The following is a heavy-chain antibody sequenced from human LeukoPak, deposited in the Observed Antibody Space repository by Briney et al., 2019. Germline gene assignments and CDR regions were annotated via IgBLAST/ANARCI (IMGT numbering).Heavy chain of an antibody. CDR3: ARDGGYSGYDYLFDY. D-gene: IGHD5-12*01. Sequence: GGSLRLSCAASGFTFSSYSMNWVRQAPGKGLEWVSSISSSSSYIYYADSAKGRFTISRDNAKNSLYLQMNSLRAEDTAVYYCARDGGYSGYDYLFDYWGQGTLVTVSS. CDR2: ISSSSSYI. J-gene: IGHJ4*02. V-gene: IGHV3-21*01. CDR1: GFTFSSYS.